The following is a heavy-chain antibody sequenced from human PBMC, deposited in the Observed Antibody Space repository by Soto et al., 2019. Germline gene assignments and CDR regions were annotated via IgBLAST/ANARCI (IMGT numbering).Heavy chain of an antibody. D-gene: IGHD3-22*01. CDR1: GGSISRGDYY. CDR2: IYYSGST. CDR3: ARGLHYDSSGYSPGY. V-gene: IGHV4-30-4*01. J-gene: IGHJ4*02. Sequence: SETPSLTCPVSGGSISRGDYYWRWIRQPPGKGLEWIGYIYYSGSTYYNPSLKSRVTISVDTSKNQFSLKLSSVTAADTAVYYSARGLHYDSSGYSPGYWGQGTLVTVSS.